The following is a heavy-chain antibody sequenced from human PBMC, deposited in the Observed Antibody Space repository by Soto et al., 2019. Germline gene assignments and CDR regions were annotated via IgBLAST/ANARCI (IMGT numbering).Heavy chain of an antibody. CDR2: IWFDGSNK. J-gene: IGHJ4*02. Sequence: QVQLVESGGGVVQPGRSLRLSCGASGFTFSNYGMHWVRQASGKGLEWVAVIWFDGSNKYYADSVKGRFTISRDNSKNTLFLQMNSLRAEDSAVYYCARGEITTMLGDYWGQGTLVTVSS. CDR1: GFTFSNYG. CDR3: ARGEITTMLGDY. D-gene: IGHD4-4*01. V-gene: IGHV3-33*01.